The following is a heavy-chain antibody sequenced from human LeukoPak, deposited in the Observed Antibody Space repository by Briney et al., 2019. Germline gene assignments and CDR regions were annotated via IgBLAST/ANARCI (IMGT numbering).Heavy chain of an antibody. D-gene: IGHD6-6*01. CDR3: ARTAARRFDY. CDR1: GGTFSSYA. V-gene: IGHV1-46*01. Sequence: GASVKVSCKASGGTFSSYAISWVRQAPGQGLEWMGIINPTGGSTTYAQKFQGRVTMTRDTSTSTVYMELSSLRSDDTAVYYYARTAARRFDYWGQGTLVTVSS. CDR2: INPTGGST. J-gene: IGHJ4*02.